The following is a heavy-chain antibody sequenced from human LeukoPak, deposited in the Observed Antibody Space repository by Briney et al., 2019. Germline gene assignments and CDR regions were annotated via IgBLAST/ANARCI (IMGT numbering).Heavy chain of an antibody. V-gene: IGHV3-23*01. CDR1: GFTFSSYA. D-gene: IGHD3-10*01. CDR2: ISGSGGST. Sequence: GGSLRLSCAASGFTFSSYAMSWVRQAPGKGLEWVSGISGSGGSTYYADSVKGRFTISRDNSKNTLYLQMNSLRAEDTAVYYCARVTGSGSYYNPFDYWGQGTLVTVSS. CDR3: ARVTGSGSYYNPFDY. J-gene: IGHJ4*02.